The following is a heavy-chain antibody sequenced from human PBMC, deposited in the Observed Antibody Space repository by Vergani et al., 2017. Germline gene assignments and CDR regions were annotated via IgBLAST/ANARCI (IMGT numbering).Heavy chain of an antibody. J-gene: IGHJ4*01. CDR3: VRDLYSRGPFDV. D-gene: IGHD3-22*01. CDR2: VFHLGTV. V-gene: IGHV4-38-2*02. Sequence: QVQLHESGPGLLKTSETLSLTCNVSGVSITRGNYWGGVRQSTGTGLEWIASVFHLGTVYYNPSLRSRVRISIDAYNVLSLRLQSVTAADTAVYFCVRDLYSRGPFDVWGQGSLVTVSS. CDR1: GVSITRGNY.